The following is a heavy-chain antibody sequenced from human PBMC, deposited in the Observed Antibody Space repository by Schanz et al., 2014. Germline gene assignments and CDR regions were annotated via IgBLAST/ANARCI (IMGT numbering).Heavy chain of an antibody. J-gene: IGHJ4*02. CDR1: GGTFSSDT. CDR2: IIPVLAIA. V-gene: IGHV1-69*02. Sequence: QVQLVQSGAEVKKPGSSVKVSCKASGGTFSSDTFSWVRQAPGQGLEWMGRIIPVLAIADYAQKFQGRVTMTADTSTSTAYMELSRLKSDDTAVYYCARAFGGYDPAGALDFWGQGALVTVSS. CDR3: ARAFGGYDPAGALDF. D-gene: IGHD5-12*01.